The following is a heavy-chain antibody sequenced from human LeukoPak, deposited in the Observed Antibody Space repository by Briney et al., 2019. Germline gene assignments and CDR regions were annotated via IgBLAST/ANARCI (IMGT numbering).Heavy chain of an antibody. Sequence: GASVKVSCKASGGTFSSYTISWVRQAPGQGLEWMGGIIPIFGTANYAQKFQGRVTITADESTSTAYMELSSLRSEDTAVYYCARAFYLTGYYPPGYWGQGTLVTVSS. CDR3: ARAFYLTGYYPPGY. V-gene: IGHV1-69*01. J-gene: IGHJ4*02. CDR1: GGTFSSYT. CDR2: IIPIFGTA. D-gene: IGHD3-9*01.